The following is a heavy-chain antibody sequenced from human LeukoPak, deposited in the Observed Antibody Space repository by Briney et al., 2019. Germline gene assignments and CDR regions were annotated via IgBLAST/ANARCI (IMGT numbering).Heavy chain of an antibody. CDR1: GYSFTSYW. CDR3: ARHTRGIAARAKDYYYYYYMDV. J-gene: IGHJ6*03. D-gene: IGHD6-6*01. CDR2: IYPGDSDT. V-gene: IGHV5-51*01. Sequence: GESLKISCKGSGYSFTSYWIGWVRQMPGKGLEWMEIIYPGDSDTRYSPYFQGQVTISADKSISTAYLQWSSLKASDTAMYYCARHTRGIAARAKDYYYYYYMDVWGKGTTVTVSS.